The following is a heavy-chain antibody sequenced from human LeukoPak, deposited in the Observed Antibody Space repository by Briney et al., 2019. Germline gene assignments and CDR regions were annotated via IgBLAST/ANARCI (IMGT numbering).Heavy chain of an antibody. D-gene: IGHD4-17*01. V-gene: IGHV3-74*01. Sequence: GGSLRLSCAASRFTFSTYWMHWVRQAPGKGLVWVSRINSDGSSTDYADSVKGRFTISRDNSKNTLYLQMNSLRAEDTAVYYCARDWTDYGDPAGGPWGQGTLVTVSS. J-gene: IGHJ5*02. CDR3: ARDWTDYGDPAGGP. CDR1: RFTFSTYW. CDR2: INSDGSST.